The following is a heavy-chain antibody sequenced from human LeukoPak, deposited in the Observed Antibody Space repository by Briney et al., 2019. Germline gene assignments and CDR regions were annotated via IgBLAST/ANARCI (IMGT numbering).Heavy chain of an antibody. CDR1: GGSISSYY. CDR2: IYYSGST. CDR3: ARDRGALPDYDFWSGLYYYYMDV. Sequence: SETLSLTCTGSGGSISSYYWSWIRQPPGKGPEWIGYIYYSGSTNYNPSLKSRVTISVDTSKNQFSLKLSSVTAADTAVYYCARDRGALPDYDFWSGLYYYYMDVWGKGTTVTVSS. V-gene: IGHV4-59*01. J-gene: IGHJ6*03. D-gene: IGHD3-3*01.